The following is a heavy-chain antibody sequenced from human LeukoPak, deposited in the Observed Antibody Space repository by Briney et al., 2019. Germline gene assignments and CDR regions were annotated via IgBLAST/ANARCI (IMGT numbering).Heavy chain of an antibody. V-gene: IGHV4-39*07. Sequence: SETLSLTCTVSGGSISSSSYYWGWIRQPPGKGLEWIGSIYYSGSTYYNPSLKSRVTISVDTSKNQFSLKLSSVTAADTAVYYWAKDWTTVTTGFDYWGQGTLVTVSS. J-gene: IGHJ4*02. CDR1: GGSISSSSYY. D-gene: IGHD4-17*01. CDR2: IYYSGST. CDR3: AKDWTTVTTGFDY.